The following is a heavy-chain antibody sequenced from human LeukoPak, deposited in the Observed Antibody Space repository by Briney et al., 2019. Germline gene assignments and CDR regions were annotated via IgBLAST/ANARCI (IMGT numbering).Heavy chain of an antibody. CDR2: IYTSGST. J-gene: IGHJ6*02. CDR1: GGSISSYY. Sequence: PSETLSLTCTVSGGSISSYYWSWIRQPAGKGLEWIGRIYTSGSTNYNPSLKSRVTMSVDTSKNQFSLKLSSVTAADTAVYYCARGGRSGYCSSSSCSDYYYYYGMDVWGQGTTVTVSS. V-gene: IGHV4-4*07. D-gene: IGHD2-2*01. CDR3: ARGGRSGYCSSSSCSDYYYYYGMDV.